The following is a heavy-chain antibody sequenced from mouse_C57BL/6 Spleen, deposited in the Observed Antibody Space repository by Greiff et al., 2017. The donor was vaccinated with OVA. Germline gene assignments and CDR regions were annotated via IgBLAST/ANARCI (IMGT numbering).Heavy chain of an antibody. CDR3: ARHEGIYDGYCCDV. CDR1: GFTFSSYG. V-gene: IGHV5-6*02. J-gene: IGHJ1*03. Sequence: DVMLVESGGDLVKPGGSLKLSCAASGFTFSSYGMSWVRQTPDKRLEWVATISSGGSYTYYPDSVKGRFTISRDNAKNTLYLQMSSLKSEDTAMYYCARHEGIYDGYCCDVWGTGTTVTVSS. D-gene: IGHD2-3*01. CDR2: ISSGGSYT.